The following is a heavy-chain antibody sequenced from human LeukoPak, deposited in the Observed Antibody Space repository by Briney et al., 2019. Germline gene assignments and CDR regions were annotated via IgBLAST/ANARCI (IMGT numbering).Heavy chain of an antibody. CDR1: GYTFTSYG. V-gene: IGHV1-18*04. CDR2: ISAYNGNT. J-gene: IGHJ4*02. Sequence: ASVKVSCKASGYTFTSYGISWVRQAPGQGLEWMGWISAYNGNTNYAQKLQGRVTMTTDTSTSTAYMELRSLRSDDTAVYYCARLVQGFKRPYYFDYWGQGTLVTVSS. D-gene: IGHD3-10*01. CDR3: ARLVQGFKRPYYFDY.